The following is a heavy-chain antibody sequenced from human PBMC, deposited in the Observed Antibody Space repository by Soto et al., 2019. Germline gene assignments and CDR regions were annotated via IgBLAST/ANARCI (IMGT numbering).Heavy chain of an antibody. Sequence: GESLKISCQGSGYSFTNYWIGWVRQMPGKGLEWMGIIYPGDSDARYSPSFQGQVTMSADKSIRIAYLQWNSLKASDTAIYYCARHGGPDARGHLDFDYWDQETLVAISS. V-gene: IGHV5-51*01. D-gene: IGHD3-16*01. J-gene: IGHJ4*02. CDR2: IYPGDSDA. CDR1: GYSFTNYW. CDR3: ARHGGPDARGHLDFDY.